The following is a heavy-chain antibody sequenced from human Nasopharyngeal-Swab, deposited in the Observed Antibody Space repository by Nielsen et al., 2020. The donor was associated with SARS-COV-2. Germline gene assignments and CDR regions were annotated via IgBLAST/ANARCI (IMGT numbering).Heavy chain of an antibody. V-gene: IGHV3-23*01. D-gene: IGHD2-2*01. CDR2: ISGSGGST. J-gene: IGHJ6*02. Sequence: GESLRSCAASGFTFSSYAMSWVRQAPGKGLEWVSAISGSGGSTYYADSVKGRFTISRDNSKNTLYLQMNSLRAEDTAVYYCAKDLNSEGYCSSTSCYVLDYYGMDVWGQGTTVTVSS. CDR3: AKDLNSEGYCSSTSCYVLDYYGMDV. CDR1: GFTFSSYA.